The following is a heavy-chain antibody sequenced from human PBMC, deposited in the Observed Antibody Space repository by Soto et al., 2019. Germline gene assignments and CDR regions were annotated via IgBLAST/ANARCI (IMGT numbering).Heavy chain of an antibody. CDR1: GGTFSSYA. J-gene: IGHJ6*02. V-gene: IGHV1-69*13. CDR3: ARGARDTAMVSSYYYYYGMDV. D-gene: IGHD5-18*01. Sequence: GASVKVSCKASGGTFSSYAISWVRQAPGQGLEWMGGIIPIFGTANYAQKFQGRVTITAGESTSTAYMELSSLRSEDTAVYYCARGARDTAMVSSYYYYYGMDVWGQGTTVTVSS. CDR2: IIPIFGTA.